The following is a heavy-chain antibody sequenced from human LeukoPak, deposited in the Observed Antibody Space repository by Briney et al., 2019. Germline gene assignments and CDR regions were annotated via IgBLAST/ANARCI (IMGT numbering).Heavy chain of an antibody. CDR2: ISAYNGNT. CDR1: GYTFTSYG. J-gene: IGHJ6*03. Sequence: ASVKVSCKASGYTFTSYGISWVRLAPGQGLEWMGWISAYNGNTNYAQKLQGRVTMTTDTSTSTAYMELRSLRSDDTAVYYCARAPIQLWFPYYYYYYMDVWGKGTTVTVSS. CDR3: ARAPIQLWFPYYYYYYMDV. D-gene: IGHD5-18*01. V-gene: IGHV1-18*01.